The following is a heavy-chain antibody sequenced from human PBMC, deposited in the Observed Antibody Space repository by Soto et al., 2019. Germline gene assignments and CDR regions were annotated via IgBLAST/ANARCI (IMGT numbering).Heavy chain of an antibody. CDR3: ARATNYGSGTWDYYYYYMDV. Sequence: GSLRLSCAASGFTFSSYGMHWVRQAPGKGLEWVAVIWYDGSNKYYADSVKGRFTISRDNSKNTLYLQMNSLRAEDTAVYYCARATNYGSGTWDYYYYYMDVWGKGTTVTVSS. J-gene: IGHJ6*03. CDR2: IWYDGSNK. V-gene: IGHV3-33*01. D-gene: IGHD3-10*01. CDR1: GFTFSSYG.